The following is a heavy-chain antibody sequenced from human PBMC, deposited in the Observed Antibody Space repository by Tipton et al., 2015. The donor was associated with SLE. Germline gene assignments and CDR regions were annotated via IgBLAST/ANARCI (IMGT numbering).Heavy chain of an antibody. CDR3: ARRCAKGLGY. Sequence: GLVKSSETLSLTCAFYGGSFSVYYWTWIRQPPGRGLEWIGEINHSGSTNYNPSLKSRVTISVDTSKNQFSLKLRSVTAADAAVYYCARRCAKGLGYWGQGTLVTVSS. V-gene: IGHV4-34*01. CDR1: GGSFSVYY. D-gene: IGHD4/OR15-4a*01. J-gene: IGHJ4*02. CDR2: INHSGST.